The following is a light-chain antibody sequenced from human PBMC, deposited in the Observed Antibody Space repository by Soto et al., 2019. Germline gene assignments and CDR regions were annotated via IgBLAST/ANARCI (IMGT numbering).Light chain of an antibody. CDR3: QQSYNTPLT. J-gene: IGKJ1*01. Sequence: IEVTQSPSSLAASVGDRVTITCRASQTISTYVNWYRQKSGAAPELLIYDASTLQSGVPSRFRGGGSGTDFTLTISSLQLGDFATYYCQQSYNTPLTFGQGTKVEIK. CDR2: DAS. V-gene: IGKV1-39*01. CDR1: QTISTY.